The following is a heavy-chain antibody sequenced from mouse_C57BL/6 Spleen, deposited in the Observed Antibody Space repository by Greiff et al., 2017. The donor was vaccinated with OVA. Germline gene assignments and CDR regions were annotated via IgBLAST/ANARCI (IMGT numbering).Heavy chain of an antibody. CDR1: GYTFTSYW. CDR3: ARKDGYYVAMDY. J-gene: IGHJ4*01. V-gene: IGHV1-69*01. Sequence: QVQLKQPGAELVMPGASVKLSCKASGYTFTSYWMHWVKQRPGQGLEWIGEIDPSDSYPNYNQKFKGKSTLTVDKSSSTAYMQLSSLTSEDSAVYYCARKDGYYVAMDYWGQGTSGTVSS. CDR2: IDPSDSYP. D-gene: IGHD2-3*01.